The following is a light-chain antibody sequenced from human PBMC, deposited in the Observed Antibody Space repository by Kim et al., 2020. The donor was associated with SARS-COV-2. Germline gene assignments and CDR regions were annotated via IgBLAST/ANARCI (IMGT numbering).Light chain of an antibody. CDR3: QQFDDMPLT. V-gene: IGKV1-33*01. Sequence: DIQLTQTPSFLSASVGDRVTFACQASQDISTNLNWYQQRPGKAPKVLISDASTLEVGVPSRFSGSGSGTEFTLTITSLQPEDVATYDCQQFDDMPLTFGGGTKVDIK. J-gene: IGKJ4*01. CDR1: QDISTN. CDR2: DAS.